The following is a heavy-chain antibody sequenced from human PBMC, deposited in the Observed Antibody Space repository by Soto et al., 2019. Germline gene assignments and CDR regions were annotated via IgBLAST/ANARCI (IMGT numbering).Heavy chain of an antibody. CDR3: ARRARAVPKPFDY. Sequence: QLQLQESGPGLVKPSETLSLTCTVSGGSISSSSYYWGWIRQPPGKGLEWIGSIYYSGSTYYNPSLKSRVTISVDTSKNQFSLKLSSVTAADTAVYYCARRARAVPKPFDYWGQGTLVTVSS. CDR2: IYYSGST. CDR1: GGSISSSSYY. D-gene: IGHD6-19*01. V-gene: IGHV4-39*01. J-gene: IGHJ4*02.